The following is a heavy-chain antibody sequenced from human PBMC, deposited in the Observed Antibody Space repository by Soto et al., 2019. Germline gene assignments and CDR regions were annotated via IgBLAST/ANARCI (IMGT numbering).Heavy chain of an antibody. V-gene: IGHV3-33*01. Sequence: QVQLVESGGGVVQPGRSLRLSCAASGFTFSSYGMHWVRQAPGKGLEWVALIWYDGKNKYHAESVKGRFTISRDNFKNTLYLQMNSLRVEDTAVYYCARYLGSDQLPLDYWGQGTLVTVSS. CDR3: ARYLGSDQLPLDY. D-gene: IGHD2-2*01. CDR2: IWYDGKNK. CDR1: GFTFSSYG. J-gene: IGHJ4*02.